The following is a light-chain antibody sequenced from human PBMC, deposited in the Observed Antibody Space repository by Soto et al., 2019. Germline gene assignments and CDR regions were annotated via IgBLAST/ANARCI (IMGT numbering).Light chain of an antibody. CDR2: AAS. V-gene: IGKV1-39*01. CDR3: QQYYSYPYT. J-gene: IGKJ2*01. CDR1: QSIGSY. Sequence: DIQMTQSPSSLSASVGDRVTITCRASQSIGSYLNWYQHEPGKAPKFLIYAASSLQSGVPSRFSGSGSGTDFTLTISSLQPEDFATYYCQQYYSYPYTFGQGTKLEIK.